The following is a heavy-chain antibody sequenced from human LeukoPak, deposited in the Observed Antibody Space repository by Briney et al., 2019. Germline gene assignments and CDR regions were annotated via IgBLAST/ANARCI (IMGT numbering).Heavy chain of an antibody. CDR1: GGSFSGYY. Sequence: SETLSLTCAVYGGSFSGYYWSWIRQPPGKGLEWIGEINHSGSTNYNPSLKSRVTISVDTSKNQFSLKLSSVTAADTAVYYCAMFLYEGSGYYYGFDYWGQGTLVTVSS. CDR2: INHSGST. J-gene: IGHJ4*02. D-gene: IGHD3-22*01. CDR3: AMFLYEGSGYYYGFDY. V-gene: IGHV4-34*01.